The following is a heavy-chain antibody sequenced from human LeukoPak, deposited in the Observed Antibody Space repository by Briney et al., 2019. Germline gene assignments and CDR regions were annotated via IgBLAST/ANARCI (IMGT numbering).Heavy chain of an antibody. Sequence: SETLSLTCTVSGGSISSYYWSWIRQPPGKGPEWIGYIYYNGSTNYNPSLKSRVTISVDTSKNQFSLKLSSVTAADTAVYYCARSMTIAADWFDPWGQGTLVTVSS. CDR1: GGSISSYY. V-gene: IGHV4-59*01. J-gene: IGHJ5*02. CDR3: ARSMTIAADWFDP. D-gene: IGHD6-13*01. CDR2: IYYNGST.